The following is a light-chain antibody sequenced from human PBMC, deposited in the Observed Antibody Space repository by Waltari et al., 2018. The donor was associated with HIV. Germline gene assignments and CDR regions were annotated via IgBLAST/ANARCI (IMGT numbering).Light chain of an antibody. CDR2: DVN. Sequence: QSALTQPASVSGSPEQSITISCPRAGSAVGDYKYVSWYQQYPGKAPKLIIYDVNKRPSGVSNRFSGSKSGNTASLTISGLQAEDEADYYCCSYAGSSTFGFYVFGTGTKVTVL. CDR3: CSYAGSSTFGFYV. CDR1: GSAVGDYKY. J-gene: IGLJ1*01. V-gene: IGLV2-23*02.